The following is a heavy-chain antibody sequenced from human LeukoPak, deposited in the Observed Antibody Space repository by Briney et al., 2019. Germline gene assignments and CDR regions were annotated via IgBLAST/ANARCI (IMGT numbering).Heavy chain of an antibody. CDR1: GFTFNTYA. D-gene: IGHD3-22*01. V-gene: IGHV3-23*01. Sequence: GGSLRLSCAASGFTFNTYATSWVRQAPGKGLEWVSDISGSGGSTYYADSVKGRFTISRDNSKNTLYLQMNSLRAEDTAVYYCAKFGDSSSYYYTAKFDFWGQGTLVSVSS. CDR2: ISGSGGST. CDR3: AKFGDSSSYYYTAKFDF. J-gene: IGHJ4*02.